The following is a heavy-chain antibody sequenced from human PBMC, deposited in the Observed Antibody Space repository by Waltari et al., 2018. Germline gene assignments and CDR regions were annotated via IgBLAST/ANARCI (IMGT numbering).Heavy chain of an antibody. J-gene: IGHJ5*02. CDR3: AKEGYESSGFPNWFDP. CDR1: GFTFSSYA. D-gene: IGHD3-22*01. V-gene: IGHV3-23*01. CDR2: SSGTGSRT. Sequence: EVQLLESGGGLVQPGGSLTLSCAVSGFTFSSYAMSWVRQAPGKGREGVASSSGTGSRTKYAGAVMGRLTVSRDHSKNTLNLHMNSLRAEDTGVYYCAKEGYESSGFPNWFDPWGQGTLVTVSS.